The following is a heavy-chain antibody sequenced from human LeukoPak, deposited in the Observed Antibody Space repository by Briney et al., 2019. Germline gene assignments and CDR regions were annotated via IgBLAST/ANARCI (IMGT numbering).Heavy chain of an antibody. CDR3: ARGIRASSSWYRINWFDP. J-gene: IGHJ5*02. Sequence: PGGSLRLSCAASGFTFNKYAMSWIRQPPGKGLEWIGEINHSGSTNYNPSLKSRVTISVDTSKNQFSLKLSSVTAADTAVYYCARGIRASSSWYRINWFDPWGQGTLVTVSS. CDR1: GFTFNKYA. CDR2: INHSGST. D-gene: IGHD6-13*01. V-gene: IGHV4-34*01.